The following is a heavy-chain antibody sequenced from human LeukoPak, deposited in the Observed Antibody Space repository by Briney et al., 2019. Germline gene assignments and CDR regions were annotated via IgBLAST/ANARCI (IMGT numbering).Heavy chain of an antibody. Sequence: SETLSLTCTVSGGSISSYYWSWIRQPPGKGLEWIGYIYYSGSTNYDPSLKSRVTISVDTSKNQFSLKLSSVTAADTAVYYCARDGASRGGWFDPWGQGTLVTVSS. J-gene: IGHJ5*02. CDR2: IYYSGST. V-gene: IGHV4-59*01. CDR3: ARDGASRGGWFDP. CDR1: GGSISSYY. D-gene: IGHD4/OR15-4a*01.